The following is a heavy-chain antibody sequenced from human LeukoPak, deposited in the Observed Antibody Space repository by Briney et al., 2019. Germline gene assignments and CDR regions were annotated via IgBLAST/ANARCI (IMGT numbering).Heavy chain of an antibody. CDR3: ASTKGLLSAFDI. Sequence: SETLSLTCTVSGGSISSYYWSWIRQPPGKGLEWIGYIYYSGSTNYNPSLKSRVTISVDTSKNQFSLKLSSVTAADTAVYYCASTKGLLSAFDIWGQGTMVTVSS. CDR1: GGSISSYY. J-gene: IGHJ3*02. D-gene: IGHD3-22*01. V-gene: IGHV4-59*01. CDR2: IYYSGST.